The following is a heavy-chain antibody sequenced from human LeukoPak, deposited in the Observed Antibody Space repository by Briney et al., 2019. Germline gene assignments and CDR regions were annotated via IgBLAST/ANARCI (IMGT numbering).Heavy chain of an antibody. J-gene: IGHJ4*02. D-gene: IGHD6-13*01. Sequence: GGSLRLSCAASGFTFSSYEMNWVRQAPGKGLEWVGRIKSKTDGGTTDYAAPVKGRFTISRDDSKNTLYLQMNSLKTEDTAVYYCTTDLPIAAAGTFDYWGQGTLVTVSS. CDR3: TTDLPIAAAGTFDY. CDR1: GFTFSSYE. V-gene: IGHV3-15*01. CDR2: IKSKTDGGTT.